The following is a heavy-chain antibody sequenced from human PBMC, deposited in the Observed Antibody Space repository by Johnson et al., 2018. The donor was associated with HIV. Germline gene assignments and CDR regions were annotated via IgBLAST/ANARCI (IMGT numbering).Heavy chain of an antibody. CDR3: ARTRQGAFDI. CDR1: GFTVSSHY. J-gene: IGHJ3*02. CDR2: IYSGGST. V-gene: IGHV3-66*02. Sequence: VQLVESGGGLVQPGGSLRLSCAASGFTVSSHYLSWVRQAPGKGLEWVSVIYSGGSTYYADSVKGRFTISRDNSKNTLYLQMNILRAEDTAVYYCARTRQGAFDIWGQGTMVTVSS.